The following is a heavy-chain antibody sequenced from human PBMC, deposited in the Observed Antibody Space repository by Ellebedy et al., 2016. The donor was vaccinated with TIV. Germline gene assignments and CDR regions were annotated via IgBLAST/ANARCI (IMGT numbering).Heavy chain of an antibody. V-gene: IGHV3-74*01. CDR1: GFTLSSYW. J-gene: IGHJ5*02. CDR2: VHKDGSGA. Sequence: GESLKISCAASGFTLSSYWMHGVRHAPGKGLVWVLRVHKDGSGANYADSVKGRVTISRDNARNALYLQMDGLRAEDTAGSYCATEEGGSYDPWGQGTRVSVSS. CDR3: ATEEGGSYDP. D-gene: IGHD1-26*01.